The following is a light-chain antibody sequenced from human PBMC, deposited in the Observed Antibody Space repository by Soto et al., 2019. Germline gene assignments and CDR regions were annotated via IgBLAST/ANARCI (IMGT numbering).Light chain of an antibody. V-gene: IGLV2-8*01. CDR2: EVS. CDR3: SSDAGSNNLV. Sequence: QSALTQPPSASGSPGQSVTISCTGTSSDVGGYNYVSWYQQHPGKAPKLMIYEVSKRPSGVPDRFSGDKSGNTASLTVSGLQAEDEADYYCSSDAGSNNLVFGGGTQLTVL. J-gene: IGLJ2*01. CDR1: SSDVGGYNY.